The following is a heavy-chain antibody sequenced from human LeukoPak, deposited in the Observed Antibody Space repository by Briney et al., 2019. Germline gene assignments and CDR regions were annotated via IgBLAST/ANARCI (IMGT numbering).Heavy chain of an antibody. Sequence: GGSLRLSCAASGFPFSGYWMDWVRQAPGKGMEWVANIKQDGSEEYYADSVKGRFTISRDNAKNSLYLQMNSLRAEYTAVYYCSRSLDYWGQGALVTVSS. CDR2: IKQDGSEE. V-gene: IGHV3-7*01. CDR1: GFPFSGYW. J-gene: IGHJ4*02. CDR3: SRSLDY.